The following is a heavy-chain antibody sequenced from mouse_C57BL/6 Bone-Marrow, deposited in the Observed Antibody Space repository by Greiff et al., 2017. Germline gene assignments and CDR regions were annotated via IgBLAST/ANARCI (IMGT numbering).Heavy chain of an antibody. J-gene: IGHJ3*01. CDR1: GYAFSSSW. Sequence: QVQLQQSGPELVKPGASVKISCKASGYAFSSSWMNWVKQRPGKGLEWIGRIYPGDGDTNYNGKFKGKATLTADKSSSTAYMQLSSLTSEDSAVYFCARGGPKNWFAYWGQGTLVTVSA. V-gene: IGHV1-82*01. CDR3: ARGGPKNWFAY. CDR2: IYPGDGDT.